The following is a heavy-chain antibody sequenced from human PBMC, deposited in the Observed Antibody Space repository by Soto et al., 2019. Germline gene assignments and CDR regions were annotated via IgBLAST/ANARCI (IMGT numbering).Heavy chain of an antibody. D-gene: IGHD4-17*01. V-gene: IGHV4-4*07. Sequence: QVQLQESGPGLVKPSETLSLTCTVTGDSVSKYYWNWIRQPAGKGLECIGRIYSTRSPNYNPSLKSRVTMSVDTSKNQFSLKLNLSSVTAADTAVYYCARSPAYGDYANLDTWGPGTLVTVSS. CDR3: ARSPAYGDYANLDT. J-gene: IGHJ5*02. CDR2: IYSTRSP. CDR1: GDSVSKYY.